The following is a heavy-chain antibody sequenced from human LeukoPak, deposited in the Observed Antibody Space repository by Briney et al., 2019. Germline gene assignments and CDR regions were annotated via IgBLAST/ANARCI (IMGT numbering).Heavy chain of an antibody. CDR2: IIPIFGTA. D-gene: IGHD2-2*01. CDR3: ARGYCSSTSCYAFDI. Sequence: ASVKVSCKASGGTFSSYAISWVRQAHGQGVEWMGGIIPIFGTANYAQKFQGRGTITADESTSTAYMELSSLRSEDTAVYYCARGYCSSTSCYAFDIWGQGTMVTVSS. CDR1: GGTFSSYA. V-gene: IGHV1-69*01. J-gene: IGHJ3*02.